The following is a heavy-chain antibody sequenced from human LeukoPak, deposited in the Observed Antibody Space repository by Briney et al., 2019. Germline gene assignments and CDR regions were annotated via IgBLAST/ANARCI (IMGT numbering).Heavy chain of an antibody. V-gene: IGHV3-7*01. J-gene: IGHJ4*02. D-gene: IGHD2-15*01. Sequence: GGSLRLSCTASGFTFSHYWMSWVRQAPGKGLQWVADIKQDESEKYYVDSVKGRFTISRDNAKHSMYLQMNSLRAEDTAVYYCARDRYCSDSSCPHFDYWGQGTLVTVSS. CDR3: ARDRYCSDSSCPHFDY. CDR1: GFTFSHYW. CDR2: IKQDESEK.